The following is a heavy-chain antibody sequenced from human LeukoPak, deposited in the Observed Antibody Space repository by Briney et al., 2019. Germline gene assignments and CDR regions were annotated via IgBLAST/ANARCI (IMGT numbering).Heavy chain of an antibody. CDR1: GYIFTRYG. J-gene: IGHJ4*02. V-gene: IGHV1-18*01. CDR3: ARDRVDYSARDCYVYYFDY. CDR2: ISAYNGNT. D-gene: IGHD2-21*02. Sequence: ASVKVSCKASGYIFTRYGISWVRQAPGQGLEWMGWISAYNGNTDYAQNLQGRVTMTTDSSTSTAYMELRSLRSDDTAVYYCARDRVDYSARDCYVYYFDYWGQGTLVTVSS.